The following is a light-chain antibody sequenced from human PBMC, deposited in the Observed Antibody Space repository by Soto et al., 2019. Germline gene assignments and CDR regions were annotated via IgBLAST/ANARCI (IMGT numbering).Light chain of an antibody. CDR2: DTS. Sequence: GDRVTITCRASQSITSRLAWYQQKPGKAPKLLMYDTSSLESGVPSRFSGSGSGTEFTLTNSSLQPDDFATYYCQQYNSYPTFGPGTKVDIK. V-gene: IGKV1-5*01. CDR3: QQYNSYPT. J-gene: IGKJ3*01. CDR1: QSITSR.